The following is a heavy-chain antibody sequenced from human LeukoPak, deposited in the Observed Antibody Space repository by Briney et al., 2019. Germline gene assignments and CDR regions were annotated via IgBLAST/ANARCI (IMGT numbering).Heavy chain of an antibody. CDR2: INPNSGDT. CDR3: ARANPLYCSSTTCLFDY. Sequence: AASVKVSCKASGYTFTSYGISWVRQAPAQGLDWMGWINPNSGDTNYAQKFQGRVTMTRDTSISTAHMELSRLRSDDTAVYYCARANPLYCSSTTCLFDYWGQGTLVTVSS. J-gene: IGHJ4*02. V-gene: IGHV1-2*02. D-gene: IGHD2-2*01. CDR1: GYTFTSYG.